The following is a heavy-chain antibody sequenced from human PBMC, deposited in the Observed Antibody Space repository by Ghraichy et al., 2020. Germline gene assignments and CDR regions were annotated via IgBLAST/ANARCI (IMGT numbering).Heavy chain of an antibody. Sequence: SETLSLTCAVYGGSFSGYYWSWIRQPPGKGLEWIGEINHSGSTNYNPSLKSRVTISVDTSKNQFSLKLSSVTAADTAVYYCASGGYGMGVTGDYWGQGTLVTVSS. V-gene: IGHV4-34*01. CDR2: INHSGST. CDR3: ASGGYGMGVTGDY. D-gene: IGHD1-20*01. CDR1: GGSFSGYY. J-gene: IGHJ4*02.